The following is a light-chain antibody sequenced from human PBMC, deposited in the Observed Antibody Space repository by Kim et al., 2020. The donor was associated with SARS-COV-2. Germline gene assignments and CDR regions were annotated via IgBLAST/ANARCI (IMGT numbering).Light chain of an antibody. V-gene: IGKV4-1*01. Sequence: ATINCKSSQSVLYSINNLNYLAWYQQKPGQPTQLLIYWASTRQSGVPDRFSGSGSGTDFTLTISSLQAEDVAVYYCQQYYSDYPTFGGGTKVDIK. CDR1: QSVLYSINNLNY. J-gene: IGKJ4*01. CDR2: WAS. CDR3: QQYYSDYPT.